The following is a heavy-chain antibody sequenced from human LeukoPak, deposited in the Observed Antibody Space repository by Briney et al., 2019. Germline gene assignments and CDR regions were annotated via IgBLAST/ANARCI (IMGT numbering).Heavy chain of an antibody. CDR2: ISGNGGST. V-gene: IGHV3-23*01. Sequence: GGSLRLSCAASGFTFSSYAMSWVRQAPGKGLEWVSGISGNGGSTYYAASVKGRFTISRDNSKNTLYLQMNSLRAEDPAVYYCAISGGYWAWAHWGQGTLVTVSS. CDR1: GFTFSSYA. D-gene: IGHD1-26*01. CDR3: AISGGYWAWAH. J-gene: IGHJ4*02.